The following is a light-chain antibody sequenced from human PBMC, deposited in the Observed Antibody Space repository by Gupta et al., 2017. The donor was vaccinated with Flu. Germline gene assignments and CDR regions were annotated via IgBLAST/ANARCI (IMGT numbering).Light chain of an antibody. V-gene: IGKV3-20*01. CDR2: GAS. Sequence: ERATHSCRASRSVSSIYLAWYQQKPGQAPRLLIYGASSRATGIPDRFSGSGSGTDFTLTISRLEPEDFAVYYCQQYGSSPRTFGQGTRLEIK. CDR1: RSVSSIY. J-gene: IGKJ5*01. CDR3: QQYGSSPRT.